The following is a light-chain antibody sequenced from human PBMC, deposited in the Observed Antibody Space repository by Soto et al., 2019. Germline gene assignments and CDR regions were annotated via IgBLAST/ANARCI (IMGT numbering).Light chain of an antibody. CDR3: QQSYSTPLT. CDR1: QSISSY. V-gene: IGKV1-39*01. J-gene: IGKJ3*01. Sequence: DIPMTQSPSSLSASVGDRVTITCRASQSISSYLNWYHQKPGKAPKLLIYAASSLQSGVPSRFSGSGSATEVTLTISSLQPEYFATYYCQQSYSTPLTVGPGTKLDI. CDR2: AAS.